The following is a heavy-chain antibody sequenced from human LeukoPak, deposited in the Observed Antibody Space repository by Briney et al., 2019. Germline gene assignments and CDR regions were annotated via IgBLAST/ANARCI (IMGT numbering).Heavy chain of an antibody. CDR3: AKDPRQRGTIARKKAWYFDL. D-gene: IGHD3-9*01. CDR2: ISYDGSNK. J-gene: IGHJ2*01. V-gene: IGHV3-30*01. Sequence: GGSLRLSCAASGFTFSSYEMNWVRQAPGKGLEWVAVISYDGSNKYYADSVKGRFTISRDNSKSTLYLQMNSLRAEDTAVYKCAKDPRQRGTIARKKAWYFDLWGRGTLVTVSS. CDR1: GFTFSSYE.